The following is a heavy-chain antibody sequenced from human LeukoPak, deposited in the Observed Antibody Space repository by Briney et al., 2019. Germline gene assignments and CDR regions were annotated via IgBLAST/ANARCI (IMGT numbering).Heavy chain of an antibody. D-gene: IGHD5-18*01. J-gene: IGHJ4*02. CDR2: ISSSSSYI. CDR1: GFTFSSYS. Sequence: PGGSLRLSCAASGFTFSSYSMNWVRQAPGKGLEWVSSISSSSSYIYYADSVKGRFTISRDNTKNSLYLQMNSLRAEDTAVYYCARGPPVVGAMVSFFDYWGQGTLVTVSS. CDR3: ARGPPVVGAMVSFFDY. V-gene: IGHV3-21*01.